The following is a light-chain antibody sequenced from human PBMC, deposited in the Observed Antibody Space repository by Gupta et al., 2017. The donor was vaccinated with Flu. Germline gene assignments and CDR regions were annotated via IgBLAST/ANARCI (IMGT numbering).Light chain of an antibody. CDR1: HSISSSF. CDR3: QQSGSSPWT. J-gene: IGKJ1*01. CDR2: GAS. V-gene: IGKV3-20*01. Sequence: ESATLSCRASHSISSSFLAWYQQKPGQAPRLLIYGASRRATGIPDRFSGSGSGTDFTLTISRLEPEDFAVYYCQQSGSSPWTFGQGTKVEVK.